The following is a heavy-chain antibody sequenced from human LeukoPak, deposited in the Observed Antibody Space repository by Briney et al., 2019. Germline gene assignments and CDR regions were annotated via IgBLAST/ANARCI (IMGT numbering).Heavy chain of an antibody. D-gene: IGHD3-3*01. J-gene: IGHJ6*03. CDR2: IYYSGST. CDR3: GVVTLYYYYMDA. CDR1: GGSISSSSYY. Sequence: PSETLSLTCTVSGGSISSSSYYWGWIRQPPGKGLEWIGSIYYSGSTYYNPSLKSRVTISVDTSKNQFSLKLSSVTAADTAVYYCGVVTLYYYYMDAWGKGTTVTVSS. V-gene: IGHV4-39*01.